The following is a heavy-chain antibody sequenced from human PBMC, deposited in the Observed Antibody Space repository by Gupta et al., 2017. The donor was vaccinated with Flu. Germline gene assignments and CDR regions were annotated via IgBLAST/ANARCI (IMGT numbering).Heavy chain of an antibody. CDR1: TFSSYA. J-gene: IGHJ4*02. Sequence: TFSSYAMSWVRQAPGKGLEWVSAISGSGGSTYYADSVKGRFTISRDNSKNTLYLQMNSLRAEDTAVYYCAKGSTPLEYYYDSSGYTDWGQGTLVTVSS. CDR2: ISGSGGST. V-gene: IGHV3-23*01. CDR3: AKGSTPLEYYYDSSGYTD. D-gene: IGHD3-22*01.